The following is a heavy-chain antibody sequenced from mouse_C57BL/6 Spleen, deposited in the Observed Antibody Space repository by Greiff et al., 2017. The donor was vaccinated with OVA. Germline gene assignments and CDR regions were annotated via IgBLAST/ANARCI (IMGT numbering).Heavy chain of an antibody. CDR3: ARGGSSHWYFDV. V-gene: IGHV5-16*01. J-gene: IGHJ1*03. Sequence: EVHLVESEGGLVQPGSSMKLSCTASGFTFSDYYMAWVRQVPEKGLEWVANINYDGSSTYYLDSLKSRFIISRDNAKNILYLQMSSLKSEDTATYYCARGGSSHWYFDVWGTGTTVTVSS. CDR1: GFTFSDYY. CDR2: INYDGSST. D-gene: IGHD1-1*01.